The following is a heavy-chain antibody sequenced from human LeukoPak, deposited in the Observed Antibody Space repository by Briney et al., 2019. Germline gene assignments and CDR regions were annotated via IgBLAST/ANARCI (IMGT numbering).Heavy chain of an antibody. V-gene: IGHV4-34*01. CDR3: ARGGTMIVVDYAFDI. CDR2: IYHSGST. J-gene: IGHJ3*02. D-gene: IGHD3-22*01. Sequence: SETLSLTCAVYGGSFSGYYWSWIRQPPGKGLEWIGSIYHSGSTYYNPSLKSRVTISVDTSKNQFSLKLSSVTAADTAVYYCARGGTMIVVDYAFDIWGQGTMVTVSS. CDR1: GGSFSGYY.